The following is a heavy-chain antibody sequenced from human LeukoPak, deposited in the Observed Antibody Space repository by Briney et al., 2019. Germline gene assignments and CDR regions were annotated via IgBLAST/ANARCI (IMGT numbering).Heavy chain of an antibody. D-gene: IGHD6-13*01. V-gene: IGHV3-9*01. J-gene: IGHJ4*02. Sequence: GGSLRLSCAASGFNFDNYAIHWVRQGPGEGLHWVSGISWNSADLVYVDSVKGRFTISRDNAKNSLYLQMNSLRAEDTAVYYCARRGGYSSSLPLDYWGQGTLVTVSS. CDR2: ISWNSADL. CDR3: ARRGGYSSSLPLDY. CDR1: GFNFDNYA.